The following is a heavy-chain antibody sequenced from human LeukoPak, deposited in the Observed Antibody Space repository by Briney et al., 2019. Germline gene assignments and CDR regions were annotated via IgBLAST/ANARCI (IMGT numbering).Heavy chain of an antibody. CDR1: GGTLSSYA. J-gene: IGHJ5*02. CDR3: ARGYHYYDSSGYYAIRWFDP. D-gene: IGHD3-22*01. V-gene: IGHV1-69*05. Sequence: SVKVSCKASGGTLSSYAVSWVRQAPGQGLEWMGGIVPIFGTLKYAQKFQGRVTITTDESTSTAYMELSSLRSEDTAVYYCARGYHYYDSSGYYAIRWFDPWGQGTLVTVSS. CDR2: IVPIFGTL.